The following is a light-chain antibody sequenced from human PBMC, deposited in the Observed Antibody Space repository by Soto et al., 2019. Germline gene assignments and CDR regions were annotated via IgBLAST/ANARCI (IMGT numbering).Light chain of an antibody. CDR2: GAS. Sequence: EVVLAQSPGTLSLPPGERATLSCRASQSVSTTYLAWYQQKPGQAPRLLIYGASSRASGIPDRFRGSGSGTDFTLTISRLEPEDFAVYYCQQYGSSPRTFGQGTKVDIK. V-gene: IGKV3-20*01. CDR1: QSVSTTY. CDR3: QQYGSSPRT. J-gene: IGKJ1*01.